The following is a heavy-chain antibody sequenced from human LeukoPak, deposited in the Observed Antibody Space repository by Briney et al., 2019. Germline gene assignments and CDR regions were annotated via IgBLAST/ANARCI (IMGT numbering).Heavy chain of an antibody. Sequence: GGSLRLSCAASEFSVGSNYMTWVRQAPGKGLEWVSLIYSGGSTYYADSVKGRFTISRDNSKNTLYLQMNSLRAEDTAVYYCARDPNIVVVVAAEFDYWGQGTLVTVSS. CDR3: ARDPNIVVVVAAEFDY. V-gene: IGHV3-66*01. D-gene: IGHD2-15*01. J-gene: IGHJ4*02. CDR1: EFSVGSNY. CDR2: IYSGGST.